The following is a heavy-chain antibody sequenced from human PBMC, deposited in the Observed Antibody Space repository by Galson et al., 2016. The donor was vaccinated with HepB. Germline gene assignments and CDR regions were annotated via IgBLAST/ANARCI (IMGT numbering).Heavy chain of an antibody. CDR1: GGSFSGYY. CDR2: IHYSGTT. D-gene: IGHD4-17*01. V-gene: IGHV4-34*01. J-gene: IGHJ4*02. CDR3: ARLDDNGPQAVYFDS. Sequence: SETLSLTCAVYGGSFSGYYWSWIRQPPGKGLEWIEDIHYSGTTYYNPSLKSRVTISVDTSKNQLSLKLSSVTAADTAVYYCARLDDNGPQAVYFDSWGQGILVTVSS.